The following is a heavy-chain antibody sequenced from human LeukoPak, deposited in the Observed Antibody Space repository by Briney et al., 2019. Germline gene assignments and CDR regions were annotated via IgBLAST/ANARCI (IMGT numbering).Heavy chain of an antibody. V-gene: IGHV3-7*01. Sequence: QTGGSLRLSCAASGFTFSSYWMSWVRQAPGKGLEGVANIRQDGSEKYYVDSVKGRFTLSRDNHKNSLYLKMHSLRAEDTSVYHCVRGGRGAMVRGVFVNWGQGTLVTVSS. D-gene: IGHD3-10*01. J-gene: IGHJ4*02. CDR3: VRGGRGAMVRGVFVN. CDR1: GFTFSSYW. CDR2: IRQDGSEK.